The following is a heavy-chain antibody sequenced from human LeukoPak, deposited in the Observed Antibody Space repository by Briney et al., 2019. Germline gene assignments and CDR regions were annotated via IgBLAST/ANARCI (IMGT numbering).Heavy chain of an antibody. CDR2: INAGNGNT. J-gene: IGHJ3*02. CDR1: GYTFTSYA. V-gene: IGHV1-3*01. D-gene: IGHD4-17*01. CDR3: ARPEDYGDYDAFDI. Sequence: ASVKVSCKASGYTFTSYAMYWVRQAPGQRLEWMGWINAGNGNTKYSQKFQGRVTITRDTSASTAYMELSSLRSEDTAVYYCARPEDYGDYDAFDIWGQGTMVTVSS.